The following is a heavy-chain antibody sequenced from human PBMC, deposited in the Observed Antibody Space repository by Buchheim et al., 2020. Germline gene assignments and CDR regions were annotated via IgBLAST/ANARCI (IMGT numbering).Heavy chain of an antibody. D-gene: IGHD6-13*01. CDR3: AKASSSSWYFEHYYYGMDV. J-gene: IGHJ6*02. Sequence: QVQLVESGGGVVQPGRSLRLSCAASGFTFSSYGMHWVRQAPGKGLEWVAVISYDGSNKYYADSVKGRFTISRDNSKNTLYLQMNSLRAEDTAVYYCAKASSSSWYFEHYYYGMDVWGQGTT. CDR2: ISYDGSNK. CDR1: GFTFSSYG. V-gene: IGHV3-30*18.